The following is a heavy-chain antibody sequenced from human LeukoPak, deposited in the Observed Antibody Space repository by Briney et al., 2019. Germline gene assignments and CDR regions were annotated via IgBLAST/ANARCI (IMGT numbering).Heavy chain of an antibody. Sequence: GRSLRLSCAASGFILSSYAMYWVRQAPGKGLEWVAVISYDGTNKYYADSVKGRFTISRDNSKNTGYLQMNSLRAEDTAAYYCARDRDRDIIGDGMDVWGKGTTVTVSS. V-gene: IGHV3-30*04. D-gene: IGHD2-15*01. CDR3: ARDRDRDIIGDGMDV. J-gene: IGHJ6*04. CDR2: ISYDGTNK. CDR1: GFILSSYA.